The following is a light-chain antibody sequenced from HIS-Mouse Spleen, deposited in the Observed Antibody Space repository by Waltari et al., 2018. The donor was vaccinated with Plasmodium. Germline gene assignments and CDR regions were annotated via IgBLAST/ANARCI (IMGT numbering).Light chain of an antibody. CDR2: SNK. Sequence: QSVLTQPPSASGTPGQRVTISCSGSSSNIGSNTVTWYQQLPGTAPKLLIYSNKQRPYGVPDRVSGSKSGTSASLAISGLQSEDEADYYWAAWDDSLNGWVFGGGTKLTVL. V-gene: IGLV1-44*01. J-gene: IGLJ3*02. CDR3: AAWDDSLNGWV. CDR1: SSNIGSNT.